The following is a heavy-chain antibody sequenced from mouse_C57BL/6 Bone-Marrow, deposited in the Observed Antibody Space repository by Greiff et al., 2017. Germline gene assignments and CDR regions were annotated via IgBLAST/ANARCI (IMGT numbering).Heavy chain of an antibody. D-gene: IGHD2-3*01. V-gene: IGHV1-69*01. Sequence: QVQLQQPGAELVMPGASVKLSCKASGYTFTSYWMHWVKQRPGQGLEWIGEIDPSDSYTNYNQKFKGKSTLTVDKSSSTAYMQLSSLTSEDSAVYYCARWLLLWYLDVWGTGTTITVSS. CDR1: GYTFTSYW. CDR2: IDPSDSYT. J-gene: IGHJ1*03. CDR3: ARWLLLWYLDV.